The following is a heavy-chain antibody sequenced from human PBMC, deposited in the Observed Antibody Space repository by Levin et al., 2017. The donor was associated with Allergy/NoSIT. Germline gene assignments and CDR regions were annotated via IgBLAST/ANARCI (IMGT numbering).Heavy chain of an antibody. CDR3: VKDLTMILGFDH. D-gene: IGHD3-22*01. V-gene: IGHV3-64D*06. Sequence: SGESLKISCSASGFTFRGYVLHWVRQAPGKGLEYLSAISSNGVTTYYADSVKGRFTISRDNSKDTLDLQMSSLRTEDTAVYYCVKDLTMILGFDHWGQGILVTVSS. CDR2: ISSNGVTT. CDR1: GFTFRGYV. J-gene: IGHJ4*02.